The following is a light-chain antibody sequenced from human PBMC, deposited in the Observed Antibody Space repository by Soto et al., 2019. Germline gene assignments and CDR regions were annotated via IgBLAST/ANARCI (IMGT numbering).Light chain of an antibody. CDR3: QQYNNWPLA. Sequence: EIVMTQSPATLSVSPRERATLACRASQRVSSNLSWYQQTPGQAPRLLIYGPSTRATGIPARFSGSGSGTEFTLTISSLQSEDFAVYYCQQYNNWPLAFGGGNKVEIK. CDR2: GPS. J-gene: IGKJ4*01. CDR1: QRVSSN. V-gene: IGKV3-15*01.